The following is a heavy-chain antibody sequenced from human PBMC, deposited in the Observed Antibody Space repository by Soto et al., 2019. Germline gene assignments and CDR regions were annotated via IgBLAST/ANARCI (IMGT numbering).Heavy chain of an antibody. CDR1: GFTFGDYA. D-gene: IGHD3-22*01. J-gene: IGHJ4*02. CDR2: IRSKAYGGTT. CDR3: TRDTEYYYDSSGYYPLYYFDY. V-gene: IGHV3-49*03. Sequence: LRLSCTASGFTFGDYAMSCFRQAPGKGLEWVGFIRSKAYGGTTEYAASVKGRFTISRDDSKSIAYLQMDSLKTEDTAVYYCTRDTEYYYDSSGYYPLYYFDYWGQGTLVTVSS.